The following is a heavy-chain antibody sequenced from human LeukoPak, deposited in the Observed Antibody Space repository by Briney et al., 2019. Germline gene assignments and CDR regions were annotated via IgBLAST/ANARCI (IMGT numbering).Heavy chain of an antibody. V-gene: IGHV3-7*01. CDR2: IKQGGSEK. CDR1: GFTFSSYW. D-gene: IGHD3-10*01. CDR3: ARWAGVSSFYYYYGMDV. J-gene: IGHJ6*02. Sequence: GGSLRLSCAASGFTFSSYWMSWVRQAPGKGLEWVANIKQGGSEKYYVDSVKGRFTISRDNAKNSLYLRMNSLRAEDTAVYYCARWAGVSSFYYYYGMDVWGQGTTVTVSS.